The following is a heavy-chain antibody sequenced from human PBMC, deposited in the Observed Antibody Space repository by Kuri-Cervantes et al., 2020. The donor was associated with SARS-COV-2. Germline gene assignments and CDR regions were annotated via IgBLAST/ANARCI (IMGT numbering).Heavy chain of an antibody. D-gene: IGHD6-19*01. CDR3: VRSGAVAGTFDY. CDR1: GGTFSSYA. J-gene: IGHJ4*02. Sequence: SCKASGGTFSSYAMHWVRQAPEKGLEYVSAISSNGGSTYYADSVKGRFTISRDNSKNTLYLQMSSLRAEDTAVYYCVRSGAVAGTFDYWGQGTLVTVSS. V-gene: IGHV3-64D*08. CDR2: ISSNGGST.